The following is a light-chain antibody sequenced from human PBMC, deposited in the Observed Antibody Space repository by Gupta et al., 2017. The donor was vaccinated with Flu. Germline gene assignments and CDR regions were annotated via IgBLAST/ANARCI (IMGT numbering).Light chain of an antibody. Sequence: SSELTQPFSVSVALGQTATSTCGGKNIATSNVHWYQQKPGQAPVLIIYRNNNRPSGIPERFAGSKSENTAALTINGAQAGDEADYYWHAWDSFTASVFGGGTKVTVL. CDR1: NIATSN. J-gene: IGLJ3*02. CDR3: HAWDSFTASV. CDR2: RNN. V-gene: IGLV3-9*01.